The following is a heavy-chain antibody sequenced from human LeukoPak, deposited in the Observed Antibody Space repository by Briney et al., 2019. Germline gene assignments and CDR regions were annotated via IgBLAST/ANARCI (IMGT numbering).Heavy chain of an antibody. CDR3: AAGLYGDFSY. Sequence: GGSLRLSCAASGFTFSSYSMTWVRQAPGKGLEWVSSISSSSSYICYADSVKGRFTISRDNAKNSLYLQMNSLRAEDTAVYYCAAGLYGDFSYWGQGTLVTVSS. CDR1: GFTFSSYS. V-gene: IGHV3-21*01. J-gene: IGHJ4*02. D-gene: IGHD4-17*01. CDR2: ISSSSSYI.